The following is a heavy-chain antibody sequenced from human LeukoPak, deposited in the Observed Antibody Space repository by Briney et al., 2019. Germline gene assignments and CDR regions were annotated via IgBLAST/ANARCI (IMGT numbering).Heavy chain of an antibody. D-gene: IGHD2-2*01. CDR2: ISSSSSYI. V-gene: IGHV3-21*01. Sequence: GGSLRLSCSVSGFTFSTYVMHWVRPAPGRGLEWVSSISSSSSYIYYADSVKGRFTISRDNAKNSLYLQMNSLRAEDTAVYYCARGVVVPAARLDCWGQGTLVTVSS. CDR3: ARGVVVPAARLDC. J-gene: IGHJ4*02. CDR1: GFTFSTYV.